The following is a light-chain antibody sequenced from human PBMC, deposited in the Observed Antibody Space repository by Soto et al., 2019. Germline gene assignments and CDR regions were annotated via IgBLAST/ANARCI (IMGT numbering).Light chain of an antibody. J-gene: IGLJ1*01. Sequence: SYELTQSPSVSVAPGQTVTITCGGSSIGSKSVHWYQQKTGQAPVLVVYDDSDRRSGIPERFSGSNSGNTATLTITRVEAGDEADYHCQVWDTRSEHYVFGPGTKLTVL. CDR2: DDS. V-gene: IGLV3-21*02. CDR3: QVWDTRSEHYV. CDR1: SIGSKS.